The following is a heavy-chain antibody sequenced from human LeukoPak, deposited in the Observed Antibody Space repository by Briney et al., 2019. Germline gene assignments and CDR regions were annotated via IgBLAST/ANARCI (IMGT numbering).Heavy chain of an antibody. CDR2: IYHSGST. V-gene: IGHV4-31*03. CDR3: ARDAAAAGLDY. D-gene: IGHD6-13*01. J-gene: IGHJ4*02. Sequence: PSETLSLTCTVSGGXISSGAYYWSWIRQHPGKGLEWIGNIYHSGSTYYNPSLKSRVSISVDTSKNQFSLNLSSVTAADTAVYYCARDAAAAGLDYWGQGTLVTVSS. CDR1: GGXISSGAYY.